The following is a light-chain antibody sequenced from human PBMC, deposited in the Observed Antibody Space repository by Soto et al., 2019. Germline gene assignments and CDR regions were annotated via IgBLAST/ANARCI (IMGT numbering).Light chain of an antibody. CDR2: DTS. Sequence: EIVMTQSPGTLSVSPGESATLSCRASQSVSSNLAWYQQTPGQAPRLLIYDTSTRATGVPARFSGSGSGTEFTPTISSLQSEDFAVYYCQQYNNCPLTFGQGTKLEI. V-gene: IGKV3-15*01. CDR3: QQYNNCPLT. CDR1: QSVSSN. J-gene: IGKJ2*01.